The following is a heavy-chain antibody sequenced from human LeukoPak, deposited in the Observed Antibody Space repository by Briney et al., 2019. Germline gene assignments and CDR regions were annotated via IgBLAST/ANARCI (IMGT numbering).Heavy chain of an antibody. Sequence: PGGSLRLSCAASGFTFSSNWMHWVRQAPGKGLVWVSRINEDGSTTNYADSVKGRSTIFRDNAKNTLYLQMNSLRAEDTAVYYCARDQIRGGSYGDAFDIWGQGTMVTVSS. CDR2: INEDGSTT. V-gene: IGHV3-74*01. CDR3: ARDQIRGGSYGDAFDI. J-gene: IGHJ3*02. CDR1: GFTFSSNW. D-gene: IGHD1-26*01.